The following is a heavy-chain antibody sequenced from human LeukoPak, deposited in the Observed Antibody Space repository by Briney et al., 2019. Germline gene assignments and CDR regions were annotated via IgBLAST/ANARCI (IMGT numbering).Heavy chain of an antibody. CDR2: IHYSGST. Sequence: SETLSLTCTVSGGSISSYYWSWIRQPPGKGLEWIGYIHYSGSTNYNPSLKSRVTISVDTSKNQFSLKLNSVTAADTAVYYCARIYSNYPYYFDYWGQGTLVTVSS. CDR1: GGSISSYY. D-gene: IGHD4-11*01. CDR3: ARIYSNYPYYFDY. V-gene: IGHV4-59*08. J-gene: IGHJ4*02.